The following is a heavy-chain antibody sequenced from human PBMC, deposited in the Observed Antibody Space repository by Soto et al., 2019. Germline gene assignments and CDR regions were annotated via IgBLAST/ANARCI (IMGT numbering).Heavy chain of an antibody. CDR2: IYYSGST. CDR1: GGSISSSSYY. CDR3: ARRPTLYYFDY. Sequence: PSETLSLTCTVSGGSISSSSYYWGWIRQPPGKGLEWIGSIYYSGSTYYNPSLKSRVTISIDTSRSQFSLNLISVTAADTAVYFCARRPTLYYFDYWGQGTLVTVSS. V-gene: IGHV4-39*07. J-gene: IGHJ4*02.